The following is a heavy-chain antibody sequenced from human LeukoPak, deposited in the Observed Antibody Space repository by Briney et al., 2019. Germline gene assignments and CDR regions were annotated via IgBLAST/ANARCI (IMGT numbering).Heavy chain of an antibody. CDR1: GGSISTGSYY. V-gene: IGHV4-39*07. D-gene: IGHD5-24*01. J-gene: IGHJ5*02. CDR3: ARGRSENWFDP. Sequence: PSETLSLTCTVSGGSISTGSYYWSWIRQPPGKGLEWIGEINHSGSTNYNPSLKSRVTISVDTSKNQFSLKLSSVTAADTAVYYCARGRSENWFDPWGQGTLVTVSP. CDR2: INHSGST.